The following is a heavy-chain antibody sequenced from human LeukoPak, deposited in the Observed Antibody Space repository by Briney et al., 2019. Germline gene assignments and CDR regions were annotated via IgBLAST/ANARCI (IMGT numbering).Heavy chain of an antibody. Sequence: GASLSFCWAAADFTFSSYAMHGGRMAPGRVLGWGAVISNDGSNKSYADSVQGRFTISRDNSKNTLYLQMNSLRAEDTAVYYCARRPIAAAGTNYFDYWGQGTLVTVSS. CDR1: DFTFSSYA. V-gene: IGHV3-30-3*01. CDR3: ARRPIAAAGTNYFDY. CDR2: ISNDGSNK. D-gene: IGHD6-13*01. J-gene: IGHJ4*02.